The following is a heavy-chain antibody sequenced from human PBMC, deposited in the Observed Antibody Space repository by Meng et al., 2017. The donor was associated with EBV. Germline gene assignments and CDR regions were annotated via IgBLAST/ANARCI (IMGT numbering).Heavy chain of an antibody. V-gene: IGHV1-69*12. CDR3: ASAEHYGDYVFEY. D-gene: IGHD4-17*01. CDR1: GCILRSFA. CDR2: IIPLFHTT. J-gene: IGHJ4*02. Sequence: HVRLVQLGAAVNQPGSAVKGSCKPSGCILRSFAISWVRQAPGQALEWMGGIIPLFHTTNYAQKFQGRLHIIADESSATTYMELSSLRSEDTAIYYCASAEHYGDYVFEYWGQGTLVTVSS.